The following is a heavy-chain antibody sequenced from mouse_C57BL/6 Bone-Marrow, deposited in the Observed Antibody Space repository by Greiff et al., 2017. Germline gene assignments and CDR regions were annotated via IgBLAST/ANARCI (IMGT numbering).Heavy chain of an antibody. Sequence: EVQLQQSGPELVKPGASVKISCKASGYSFTDYHMNWVKQSHGKSLEWIGVINPNFGTTSYNQKFKGKATVTVDQYSSTAYLQLNSLTSEDSAVYYCASGYDYDYAMDYWGQGTSVTVSS. CDR3: ASGYDYDYAMDY. CDR2: INPNFGTT. D-gene: IGHD2-4*01. CDR1: GYSFTDYH. J-gene: IGHJ4*01. V-gene: IGHV1-39*01.